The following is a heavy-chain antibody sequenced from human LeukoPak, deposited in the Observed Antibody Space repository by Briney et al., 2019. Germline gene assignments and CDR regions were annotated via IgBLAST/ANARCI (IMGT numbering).Heavy chain of an antibody. Sequence: GASVKVSCKASGYTFTGYYMHWVRQAPGQGLEWMGWINPNSGGTNYAQKFQGRVTMTRDTSISTAYMELSRLRSDDTAVYYCARDPQRYFDWLLPGNWFDPWGQGTLVTVSS. V-gene: IGHV1-2*02. CDR1: GYTFTGYY. CDR3: ARDPQRYFDWLLPGNWFDP. J-gene: IGHJ5*02. D-gene: IGHD3-9*01. CDR2: INPNSGGT.